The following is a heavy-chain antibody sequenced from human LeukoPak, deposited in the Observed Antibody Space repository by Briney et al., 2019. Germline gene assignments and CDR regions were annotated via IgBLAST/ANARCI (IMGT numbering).Heavy chain of an antibody. CDR1: GYTFTGYY. CDR2: INPNSGGT. CDR3: ARDDNSGYYYVSVVFDY. V-gene: IGHV1-2*02. J-gene: IGHJ4*02. D-gene: IGHD3-22*01. Sequence: GASVKVSCKASGYTFTGYYMHWVRQAPGQGLEWMGWINPNSGGTNYAQKFQGRVTMTRDTSISTAYMELSRLRSDDTAVYYCARDDNSGYYYVSVVFDYWGQGTLVTVSS.